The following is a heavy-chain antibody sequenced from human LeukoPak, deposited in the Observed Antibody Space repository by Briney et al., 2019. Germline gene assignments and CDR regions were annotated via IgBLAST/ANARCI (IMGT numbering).Heavy chain of an antibody. CDR3: ARAPSEWFGELSPHYYGMDV. CDR1: GFTVSSNY. J-gene: IGHJ6*02. Sequence: SGGSLRLSCAASGFTVSSNYMSWVRQAPGKGLEWVSVIYSGGSTYYADSVKGRFAISRDNSKNTLYLQMNSLRAEDTAVYYCARAPSEWFGELSPHYYGMDVWGQGTTVTVSS. D-gene: IGHD3-10*01. V-gene: IGHV3-66*01. CDR2: IYSGGST.